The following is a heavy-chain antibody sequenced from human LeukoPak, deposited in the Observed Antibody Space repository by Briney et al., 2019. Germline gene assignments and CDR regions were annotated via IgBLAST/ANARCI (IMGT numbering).Heavy chain of an antibody. D-gene: IGHD5-18*01. J-gene: IGHJ4*02. Sequence: GGSLRLSCVASGFTFSSYGMHWVRQAPGKGLEWVAFIRYDGSNEYVDSVKGRFTISRDNSKNTLYLQMNSLRAEDTALYHCARGSLGTAMVPLDYWGQGTLVTVSS. V-gene: IGHV3-30*02. CDR3: ARGSLGTAMVPLDY. CDR1: GFTFSSYG. CDR2: IRYDGSNE.